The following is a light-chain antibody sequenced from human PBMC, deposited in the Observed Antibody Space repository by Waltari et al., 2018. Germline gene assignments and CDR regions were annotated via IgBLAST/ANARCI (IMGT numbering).Light chain of an antibody. CDR1: SSDVIPYNY. CDR2: DVN. Sequence: QSALTQPASVSESPGQSITISCTATSSDVIPYNYVSWYQQHPGTAPKLLIYDVNNRPSGGSGRVSGSKSGNAASLTISRLQAEDEADYYCSSYTASGTLVFGGGTRLTVL. V-gene: IGLV2-14*03. J-gene: IGLJ2*01. CDR3: SSYTASGTLV.